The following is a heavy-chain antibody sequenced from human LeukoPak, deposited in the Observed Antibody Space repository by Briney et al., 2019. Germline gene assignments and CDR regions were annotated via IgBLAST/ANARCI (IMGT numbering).Heavy chain of an antibody. CDR1: GFTFSGSA. CDR2: IRSKANSYAT. V-gene: IGHV3-73*01. Sequence: PGGSLRLSCAASGFTFSGSAMHWVRQASGKGLEWVGRIRSKANSYATAYAASVKGRFTISRDDSKNTAYLQMNSLKTEDTAVYYCTRSGPEVPAAKAWYYFDYWGQGTLVTVSS. D-gene: IGHD2-2*01. CDR3: TRSGPEVPAAKAWYYFDY. J-gene: IGHJ4*02.